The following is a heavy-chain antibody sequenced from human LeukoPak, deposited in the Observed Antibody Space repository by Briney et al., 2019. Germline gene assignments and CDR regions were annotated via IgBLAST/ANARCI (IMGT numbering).Heavy chain of an antibody. J-gene: IGHJ5*02. CDR1: GYTFTSFG. CDR3: ARDLVHHRLLATGYNWFDP. D-gene: IGHD3-9*01. Sequence: ASVKVSCKASGYTFTSFGISWVRQAPGQGLEWMGWINTYNGNAKYAKKVQGRVTMTTDTSTSTAYMEVTSLRSDDTAVYYCARDLVHHRLLATGYNWFDPWGQGTLVTVSS. CDR2: INTYNGNA. V-gene: IGHV1-18*01.